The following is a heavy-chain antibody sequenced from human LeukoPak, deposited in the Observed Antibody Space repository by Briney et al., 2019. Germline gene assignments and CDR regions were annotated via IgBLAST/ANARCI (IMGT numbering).Heavy chain of an antibody. D-gene: IGHD2-21*02. CDR1: GYTLTRYY. J-gene: IGHJ1*01. CDR3: ARDTGHCGGDCYPEYFQH. CDR2: INPSGGST. Sequence: GASVKVCCTPSGYTLTRYYMHWVREAPGQGLEWMRIINPSGGSTSYAQKFQGRVTMTRDTSTSTVYMELSSLRSEDTAVYYCARDTGHCGGDCYPEYFQHWGQGTLVSVSS. V-gene: IGHV1-46*01.